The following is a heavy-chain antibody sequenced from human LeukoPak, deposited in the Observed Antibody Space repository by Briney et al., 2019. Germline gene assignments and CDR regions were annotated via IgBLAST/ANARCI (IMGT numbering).Heavy chain of an antibody. CDR2: INHSGST. D-gene: IGHD3-16*02. V-gene: IGHV4-34*01. CDR1: GGSFNGYY. CDR3: ARAGWYDYVWGSYRSYGFDY. J-gene: IGHJ4*02. Sequence: SETLSLTCAVYGGSFNGYYWSWIRQPPGKGLEWIREINHSGSTNYNPSLKSRVTISVDTSKNQFSLKLSSVTAADTAVYYCARAGWYDYVWGSYRSYGFDYWGQATLVTVSS.